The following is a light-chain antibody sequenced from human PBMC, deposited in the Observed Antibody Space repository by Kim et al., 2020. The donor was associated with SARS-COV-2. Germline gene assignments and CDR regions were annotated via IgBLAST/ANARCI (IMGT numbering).Light chain of an antibody. Sequence: EIVMTQSPATLSVSPGERATLSCRASQSVSSNLAWYQQKPGQAPRLLIYGASTRATGIPARFSGSGSGTEFTLTISSLQSEDFAVYYCQQYNNWPPLFGGGTKVYIK. V-gene: IGKV3-15*01. J-gene: IGKJ4*01. CDR1: QSVSSN. CDR2: GAS. CDR3: QQYNNWPPL.